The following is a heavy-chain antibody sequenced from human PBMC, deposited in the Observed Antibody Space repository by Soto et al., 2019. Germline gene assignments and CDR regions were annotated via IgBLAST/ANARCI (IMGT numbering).Heavy chain of an antibody. J-gene: IGHJ4*02. V-gene: IGHV4-34*01. CDR2: INHRGST. Sequence: QVQLQQWGAGLLKPSETLSLSCAVYGGSFSGYYWSWIRQPPGKGLEWIGEINHRGSTNYNPSLKSRVTISVDTSTNQFSLKVSSVTAADTAVYYCARGGRIVGTTPLFDYWGQGTLITVSS. D-gene: IGHD1-26*01. CDR3: ARGGRIVGTTPLFDY. CDR1: GGSFSGYY.